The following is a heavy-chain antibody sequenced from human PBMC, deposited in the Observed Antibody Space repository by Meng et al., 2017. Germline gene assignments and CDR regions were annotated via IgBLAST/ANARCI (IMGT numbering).Heavy chain of an antibody. CDR3: ARARGNAAWYEFDY. CDR1: GFTFSASS. CDR2: ITGRSQFI. D-gene: IGHD4-23*01. J-gene: IGHJ4*02. Sequence: GGSLRLSCAISGFTFSASSMHWVRQAPGKGLEWISSITGRSQFIYYADSVKGRFSISRDNAESSLSLQMSSLSAEDTAVYYGARARGNAAWYEFDYWGQGTLVTVSS. V-gene: IGHV3-21*01.